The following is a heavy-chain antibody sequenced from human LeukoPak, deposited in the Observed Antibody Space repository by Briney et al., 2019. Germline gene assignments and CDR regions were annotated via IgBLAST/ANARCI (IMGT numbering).Heavy chain of an antibody. CDR1: GFTFSSYG. D-gene: IGHD3-3*01. V-gene: IGHV3-30*18. J-gene: IGHJ4*02. CDR3: AKDRDFWSGYRYYFDY. Sequence: PGGSLRLSCAASGFTFSSYGMYWVRQAPGKGLEGVAVISYDGSNKYYADSVKGRFAISRDNSKNTLYLQMNSLRAEDTAVYYCAKDRDFWSGYRYYFDYWGQGTLVTVSS. CDR2: ISYDGSNK.